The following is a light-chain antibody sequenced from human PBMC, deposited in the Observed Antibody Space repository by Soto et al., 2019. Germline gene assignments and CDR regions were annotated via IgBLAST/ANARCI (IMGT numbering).Light chain of an antibody. CDR2: GAS. V-gene: IGKV3-20*01. J-gene: IGKJ1*01. CDR3: QQYGSSGT. CDR1: QSVSNNY. Sequence: EIVFTQSPCTLSLSPFERSTLSCAASQSVSNNYLAWYQQKPGQAPRLLIYGASNRATGIPDRFSGSGSGTDFTLTISRLEPEDFAVYYCQQYGSSGTFGQGTKVDIK.